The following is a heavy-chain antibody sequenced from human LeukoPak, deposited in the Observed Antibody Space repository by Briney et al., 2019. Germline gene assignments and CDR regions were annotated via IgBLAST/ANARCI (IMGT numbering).Heavy chain of an antibody. V-gene: IGHV3-23*01. Sequence: PGWSLRLSCAASGFTFSSYAMSWVRQAPGKGLEWVSAISGSGSRYYADSVKGRFTISRDNSKNTLYLQMNSLKAEDTAVYYCAKGLQWELPFDYWGQGTLVTVSS. J-gene: IGHJ4*02. CDR3: AKGLQWELPFDY. CDR2: ISGSGSR. D-gene: IGHD1-26*01. CDR1: GFTFSSYA.